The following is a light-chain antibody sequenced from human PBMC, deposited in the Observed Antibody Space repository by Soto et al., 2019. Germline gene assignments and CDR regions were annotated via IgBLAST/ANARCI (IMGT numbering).Light chain of an antibody. CDR3: QQSYSTPRT. CDR2: SAS. CDR1: QSISTY. V-gene: IGKV1-39*01. J-gene: IGKJ1*01. Sequence: DIQMTQSPSSLSASVGDRVTLACRASQSISTYLHWYQQTPGKAPKLLIYSASTLQSGVPSRFSGSGSGTDFTLTISSLQPEDFATYYCQQSYSTPRTFGQGTKVDNK.